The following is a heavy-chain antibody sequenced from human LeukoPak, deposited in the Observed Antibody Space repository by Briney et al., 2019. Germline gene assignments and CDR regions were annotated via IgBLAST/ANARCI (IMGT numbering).Heavy chain of an antibody. CDR3: ARDPRGYSGYQLYYFDY. J-gene: IGHJ4*02. CDR2: ISSSSSYI. CDR1: GFTFSSYS. Sequence: GGSLRLSCAASGFTFSSYSMYWVRQAPGKGLEWVSSISSSSSYIYYADSVKGRFTISRDNAKNSLYLQMNSLRAEDTAVYYCARDPRGYSGYQLYYFDYWGQGTLVTVSS. D-gene: IGHD5-12*01. V-gene: IGHV3-21*01.